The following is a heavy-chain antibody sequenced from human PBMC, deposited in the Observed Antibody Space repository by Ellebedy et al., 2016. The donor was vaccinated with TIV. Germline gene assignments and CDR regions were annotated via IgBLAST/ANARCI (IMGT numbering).Heavy chain of an antibody. J-gene: IGHJ4*02. CDR2: INTYTGNP. CDR1: GYTFTSYT. V-gene: IGHV7-4-1*02. Sequence: AASVKVSCKASGYTFTSYTMNWVRQAPGQGLEWMGWINTYTGNPTYAQGFTGRFVFSLDTSFSTAYLQISSLKAEDTAVYYCARDQFSTSGTPVDYWGQGTLVTVSS. D-gene: IGHD1-1*01. CDR3: ARDQFSTSGTPVDY.